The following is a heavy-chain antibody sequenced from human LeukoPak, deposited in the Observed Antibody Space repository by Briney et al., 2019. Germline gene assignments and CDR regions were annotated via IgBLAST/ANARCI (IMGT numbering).Heavy chain of an antibody. CDR1: GYSFTTYW. V-gene: IGHV5-51*01. CDR3: ARLGDYYDTLQPFQH. J-gene: IGHJ1*01. CDR2: IYPADSDT. Sequence: GESLKISCKGSGYSFTTYWIGWVRQMPGKGLEWMGIIYPADSDTRYSPSFQGQVTISADKSISTAYLQWSSLKASDTAMYYCARLGDYYDTLQPFQHWGQGTLVTVSS. D-gene: IGHD3-22*01.